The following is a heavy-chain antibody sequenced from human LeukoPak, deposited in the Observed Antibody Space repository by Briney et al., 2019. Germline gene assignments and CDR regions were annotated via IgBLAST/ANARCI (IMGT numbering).Heavy chain of an antibody. V-gene: IGHV3-30*18. CDR3: AKDLVVGYGSGSYSSYYYGMDV. CDR2: ISYDGSNK. J-gene: IGHJ6*02. Sequence: PGRSLRLSCVASGFTFSSYGMHWVRQAPGKGLEWVAVISYDGSNKYYADSVRGRFTISRDNSKNTLYLQMNSLRAEDTAVYYCAKDLVVGYGSGSYSSYYYGMDVWGQGTTVTVSS. D-gene: IGHD3-10*01. CDR1: GFTFSSYG.